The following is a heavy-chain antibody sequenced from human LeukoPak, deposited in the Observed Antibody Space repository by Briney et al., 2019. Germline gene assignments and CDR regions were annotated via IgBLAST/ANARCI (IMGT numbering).Heavy chain of an antibody. CDR1: GGTFSSYA. J-gene: IGHJ4*02. Sequence: GASVKVSCKASGGTFSSYAISWVRQAPGQGLEWMGGIIPIFGTANYAQKFQGRVTITADKSTSTAYMELSSLRSEDTAVYYCARSVSGYDFYYFDYWGQGTLVSVSS. D-gene: IGHD5-12*01. CDR3: ARSVSGYDFYYFDY. CDR2: IIPIFGTA. V-gene: IGHV1-69*06.